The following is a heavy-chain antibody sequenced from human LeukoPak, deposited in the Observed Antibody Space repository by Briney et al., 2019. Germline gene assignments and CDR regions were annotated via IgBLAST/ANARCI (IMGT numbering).Heavy chain of an antibody. CDR2: ISWNSGSI. J-gene: IGHJ4*02. V-gene: IGHV3-9*01. CDR3: AKDTVGNYGVDYFDY. CDR1: GFTFDDYA. D-gene: IGHD4-17*01. Sequence: GGSLRLSCAASGFTFDDYAMHWVRQAPGKGLEWVSGISWNSGSIGYADSVKGRFTISRDNAKNSLYLQMNSLRAEDTALYYCAKDTVGNYGVDYFDYWGQGTLVTVSS.